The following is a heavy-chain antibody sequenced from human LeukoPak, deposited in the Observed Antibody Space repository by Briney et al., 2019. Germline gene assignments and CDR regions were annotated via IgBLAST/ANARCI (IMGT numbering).Heavy chain of an antibody. CDR1: GDSVSRISVA. J-gene: IGHJ6*02. CDR3: SLARAEYHYGIDV. CDR2: TYYRSKWYY. V-gene: IGHV6-1*01. Sequence: SQTLSLTCAISGDSVSRISVAWNWIRQSPSRGLEWLGRTYYRSKWYYEYAVSVKSRINISPDTSKNQFSLQLTSVTPEDTAVYYCSLARAEYHYGIDVWGQGTTVTVSS.